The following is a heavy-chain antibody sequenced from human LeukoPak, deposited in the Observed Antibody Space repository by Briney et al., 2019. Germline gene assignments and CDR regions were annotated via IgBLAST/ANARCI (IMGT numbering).Heavy chain of an antibody. CDR1: GGSISSGGYS. Sequence: SETLSLTCAVSGGSISSGGYSWSWLRQPPGKGLEWIGYIYHSGSTYYNPSLKSRVTISVDRSKNQFSLKLSSVTAADTAVYYCARAMTICRFDPWGQGTLVTVSS. J-gene: IGHJ5*02. CDR3: ARAMTICRFDP. D-gene: IGHD4/OR15-4a*01. V-gene: IGHV4-30-2*01. CDR2: IYHSGST.